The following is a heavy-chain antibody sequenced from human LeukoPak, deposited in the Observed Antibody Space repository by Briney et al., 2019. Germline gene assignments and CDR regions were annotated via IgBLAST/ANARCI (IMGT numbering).Heavy chain of an antibody. CDR2: INSDGSST. CDR3: ARDPSFTPPVFDY. J-gene: IGHJ4*02. D-gene: IGHD3-16*02. V-gene: IGHV3-74*01. CDR1: GFTFSSYW. Sequence: QAGGSLRLSCAASGFTFSSYWVHWVRQAPGKGLVWVSRINSDGSSTSYADSVKGRFTISRDNAKNTLYLQMNSLRAEDTAVYYCARDPSFTPPVFDYWGQGTLVTVSS.